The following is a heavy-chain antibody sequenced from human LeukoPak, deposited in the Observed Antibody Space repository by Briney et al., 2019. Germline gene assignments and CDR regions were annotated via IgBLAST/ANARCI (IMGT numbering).Heavy chain of an antibody. CDR2: IKKDGSDK. CDR3: ASGGGSYH. V-gene: IGHV3-7*01. Sequence: GGSLRLSCAASGFTFDDYGMSWVRQAPGKGLEWVANIKKDGSDKYYVDSVKGRFTISRDNAQNSLYLQMKSLRVEDTAVYYCASGGGSYHWGQGTLVTVSS. CDR1: GFTFDDYG. J-gene: IGHJ5*02. D-gene: IGHD1-26*01.